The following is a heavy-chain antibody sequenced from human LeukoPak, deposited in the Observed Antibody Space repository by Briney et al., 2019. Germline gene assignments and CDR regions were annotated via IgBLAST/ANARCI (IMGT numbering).Heavy chain of an antibody. V-gene: IGHV1-8*01. Sequence: ASVKVSCKASGYTFTTYDINWVRQAPGQGLEWMGWMNPHSGNTVFAQKFQGRVTMTRNTSISTAYMELSSLRSEDTAVYYCARWGFNAFEIWGQGTMVTVSS. CDR3: ARWGFNAFEI. J-gene: IGHJ3*02. CDR1: GYTFTTYD. CDR2: MNPHSGNT. D-gene: IGHD3-16*01.